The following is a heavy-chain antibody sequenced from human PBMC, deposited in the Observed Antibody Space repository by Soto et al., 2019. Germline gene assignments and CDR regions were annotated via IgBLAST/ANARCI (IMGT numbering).Heavy chain of an antibody. Sequence: VQLVESGGGVVQPGRSLRLSCAASGFTFSSYGMHWVRQAPGKGLEWVAVISYDGSNKYYADSVKGRFTISRDNSKNTLYLQMNSLRAEDTAVYYCAKGRIAVAGSPYFQHWGQGTLVTVSS. CDR1: GFTFSSYG. CDR2: ISYDGSNK. CDR3: AKGRIAVAGSPYFQH. D-gene: IGHD6-19*01. J-gene: IGHJ1*01. V-gene: IGHV3-30*18.